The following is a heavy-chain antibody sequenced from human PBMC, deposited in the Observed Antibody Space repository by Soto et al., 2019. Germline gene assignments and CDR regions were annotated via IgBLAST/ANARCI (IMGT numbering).Heavy chain of an antibody. CDR2: ISGSGGST. V-gene: IGHV3-23*01. CDR3: AKVYYYDSSGYYSPLDY. D-gene: IGHD3-22*01. J-gene: IGHJ4*02. CDR1: GFTFSSYA. Sequence: PGGSLRLSCAASGFTFSSYAMSWVRQAPGKGLERVSAISGSGGSTYYADSVKGRFTISRDNSKNTLYLQMNSLRAEDTAVYYCAKVYYYDSSGYYSPLDYWGQGTLVTVSS.